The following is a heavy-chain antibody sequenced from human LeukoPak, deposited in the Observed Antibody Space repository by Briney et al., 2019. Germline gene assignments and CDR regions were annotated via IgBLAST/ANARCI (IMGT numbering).Heavy chain of an antibody. CDR3: ARDLLGGGLFDY. V-gene: IGHV3-21*01. Sequence: GGSLRLSCAASGFTFSSYSMNWVRQAPGKGLEWVSSISSSSSYIYYADSVKGRFTISRDNAKNSLYLQMNSLRAEDTAVYYCARDLLGGGLFDYWGQGTLVTVSS. CDR1: GFTFSSYS. J-gene: IGHJ4*02. CDR2: ISSSSSYI. D-gene: IGHD3-16*01.